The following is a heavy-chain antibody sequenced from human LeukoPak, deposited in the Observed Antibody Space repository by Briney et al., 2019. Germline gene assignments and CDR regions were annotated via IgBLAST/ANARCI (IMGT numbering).Heavy chain of an antibody. CDR3: ARPATVTTSFWYFDL. CDR2: INRSGST. V-gene: IGHV4-34*01. J-gene: IGHJ2*01. Sequence: PSETLSLTCAVYGGSFSGYYWSWIRQSPGKGLEWIGEINRSGSTNYNPSLKSRVTISVDTSKNQFSLNLTSVTAADTAVYYCARPATVTTSFWYFDLWGRGTQVTVSS. D-gene: IGHD4-17*01. CDR1: GGSFSGYY.